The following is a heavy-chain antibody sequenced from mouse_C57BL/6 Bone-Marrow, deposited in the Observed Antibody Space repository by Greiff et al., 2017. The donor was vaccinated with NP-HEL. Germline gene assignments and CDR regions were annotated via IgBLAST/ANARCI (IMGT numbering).Heavy chain of an antibody. CDR1: GFSLTSYG. V-gene: IGHV2-2*01. D-gene: IGHD1-1*01. Sequence: QVQLQQSGPGLVQPSQSLSITCTVSGFSLTSYGVHWVRQSPGKGLEWLGVIWIGGSTAYNAAFIPRLSISKDNSNSQVLCKMNSLQADDTAIYYCARNLRGTTVVATKFYYAMDYWGQGTSVTVSS. CDR3: ARNLRGTTVVATKFYYAMDY. J-gene: IGHJ4*01. CDR2: IWIGGST.